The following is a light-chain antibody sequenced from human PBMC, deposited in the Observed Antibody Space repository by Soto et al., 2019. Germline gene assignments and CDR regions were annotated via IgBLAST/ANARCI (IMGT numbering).Light chain of an antibody. V-gene: IGLV1-44*01. Sequence: QSVLTQPPSASGTPGQRVTISCSGSSSNIGSNAVTWYQHFPGTAPKVLIYSDHQRPSGVPDRFSGSKSGTSASLAISGLRAEDEDDYFCAAWGDRLNTWLFGGGTKVTVL. J-gene: IGLJ3*02. CDR2: SDH. CDR1: SSNIGSNA. CDR3: AAWGDRLNTWL.